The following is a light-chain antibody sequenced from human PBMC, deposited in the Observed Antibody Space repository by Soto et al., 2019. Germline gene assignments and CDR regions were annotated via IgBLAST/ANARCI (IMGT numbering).Light chain of an antibody. V-gene: IGKV3-11*01. Sequence: EIVLRQSPATLSLSPGERATLSCRASQSVSSYLAWYQQKPGQAPRLLIYDASNRATGIPARFSGSGSGTDFTLTISSLEPEDFAVYYCQQRSNWPPFFGPGTKVDIK. J-gene: IGKJ3*01. CDR2: DAS. CDR1: QSVSSY. CDR3: QQRSNWPPF.